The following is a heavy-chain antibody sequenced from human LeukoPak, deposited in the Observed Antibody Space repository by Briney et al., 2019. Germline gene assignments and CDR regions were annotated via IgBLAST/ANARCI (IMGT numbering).Heavy chain of an antibody. D-gene: IGHD2-15*01. J-gene: IGHJ3*02. V-gene: IGHV4-59*01. Sequence: SETLSLTCTVSGGSISSYYWSWIRQPPGEGLEWIGYIYYSGSTNYNPSLKSRVTISVDTSKNQFSLKLSSVTAADTAVYYCARDFLDCSGGSCYFHAFDIWGQGTMVTVSS. CDR1: GGSISSYY. CDR2: IYYSGST. CDR3: ARDFLDCSGGSCYFHAFDI.